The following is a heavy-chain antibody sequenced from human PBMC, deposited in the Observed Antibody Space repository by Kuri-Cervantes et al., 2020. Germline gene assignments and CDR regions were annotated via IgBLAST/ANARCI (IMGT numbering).Heavy chain of an antibody. CDR1: GGSISSYY. CDR3: ARHAVPMTTVTP. Sequence: SETLSLTCTVSGGSISSYYWSWIRQPPGKGLEWIGYIYYSGSTNYNPSLKSRVTISEDTSKNQFSLKLRSMTAADTAVYYCARHAVPMTTVTPWGQGTLVTVSS. CDR2: IYYSGST. V-gene: IGHV4-59*08. D-gene: IGHD4-17*01. J-gene: IGHJ5*02.